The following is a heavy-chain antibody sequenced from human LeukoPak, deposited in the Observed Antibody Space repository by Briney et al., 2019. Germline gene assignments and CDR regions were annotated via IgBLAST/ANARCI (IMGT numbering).Heavy chain of an antibody. CDR1: GFTFSSYS. D-gene: IGHD4-17*01. CDR2: ISSSSSYI. Sequence: PGGSLRLSCAASGFTFSSYSMNWVRQAPGKGLEWVSSISSSSSYIYYADSVKGRFTISRDNTKNSLYLHMHSPSDEDTAVYSCARIIRFPSNDAFDLWGQGTMVTVSS. CDR3: ARIIRFPSNDAFDL. J-gene: IGHJ3*01. V-gene: IGHV3-21*01.